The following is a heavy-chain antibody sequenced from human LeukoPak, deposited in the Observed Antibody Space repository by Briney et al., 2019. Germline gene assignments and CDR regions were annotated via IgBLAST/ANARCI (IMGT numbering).Heavy chain of an antibody. CDR1: GGSFSGYY. CDR3: ARDSGYTDY. CDR2: VNYSGSA. J-gene: IGHJ4*02. Sequence: SETLSLTCAVYGGSFSGYYWTWIRQSPGKGLEWIGEVNYSGSADYNPSLKSRVTISVDTSKNQFSLKLSSVTAADTAVYFCARDSGYTDYWGQGTLVTVSS. D-gene: IGHD5-12*01. V-gene: IGHV4-34*01.